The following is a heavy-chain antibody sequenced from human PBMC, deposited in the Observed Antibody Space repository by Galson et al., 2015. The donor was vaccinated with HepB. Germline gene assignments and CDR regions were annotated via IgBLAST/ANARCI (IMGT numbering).Heavy chain of an antibody. D-gene: IGHD5-18*01. Sequence: SVKVSSKASGYTFTSYGISWVRQAPGQGLEWMGWISAYNGNTNYAQKLQGRVTMTTDTSTSTAYMELRSLRSDDTAVYYCARDRRIQLWDSYYYYYMDVWGKGTTVTVSS. CDR3: ARDRRIQLWDSYYYYYMDV. CDR1: GYTFTSYG. V-gene: IGHV1-18*01. J-gene: IGHJ6*03. CDR2: ISAYNGNT.